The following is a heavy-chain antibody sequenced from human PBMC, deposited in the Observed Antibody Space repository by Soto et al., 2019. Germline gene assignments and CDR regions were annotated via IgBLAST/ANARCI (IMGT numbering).Heavy chain of an antibody. CDR3: TRGGVGAKRLSYFFNL. V-gene: IGHV3-21*01. Sequence: GGSLRLSCADSGFAFRTYSMNWVRQAPGKGLEWVSSIDNFSHIYYADSVKGRFTISRDNGKKSVYLQMDSLRAEDTALYYCTRGGVGAKRLSYFFNLWGQGTLVTVSS. CDR1: GFAFRTYS. CDR2: IDNFSHI. J-gene: IGHJ4*02. D-gene: IGHD1-26*01.